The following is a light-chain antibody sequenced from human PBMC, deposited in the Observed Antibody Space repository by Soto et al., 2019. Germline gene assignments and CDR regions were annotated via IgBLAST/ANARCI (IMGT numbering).Light chain of an antibody. Sequence: QSVLTQPASVSGSPGQSIIISCTGTRSDVGSYNLVSWYQQHPGKAPKLMIYEGSKRPSGVSNRFSGSKSGNTAFLTISGLQAEDEADYHCRSYAGSSTLVFGGGTKLTVL. CDR2: EGS. CDR3: RSYAGSSTLV. V-gene: IGLV2-23*01. J-gene: IGLJ2*01. CDR1: RSDVGSYNL.